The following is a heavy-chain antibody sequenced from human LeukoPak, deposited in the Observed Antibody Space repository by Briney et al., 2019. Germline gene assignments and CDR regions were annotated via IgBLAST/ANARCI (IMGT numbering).Heavy chain of an antibody. CDR1: GFAFSSYA. J-gene: IGHJ4*02. Sequence: GGSLRPSCAASGFAFSSYAMSWARQAPGKGLEWVAAVSGSAGSIYYADSVKGRFTVSRDNSENTLYLEMNSLRAEDTALYYCARHGTASDTTGYFFWHWGQGTLVTVSS. CDR2: VSGSAGSI. D-gene: IGHD3-22*01. CDR3: ARHGTASDTTGYFFWH. V-gene: IGHV3-23*01.